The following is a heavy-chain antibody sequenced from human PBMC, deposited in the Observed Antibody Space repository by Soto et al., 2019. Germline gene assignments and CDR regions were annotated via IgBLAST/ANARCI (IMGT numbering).Heavy chain of an antibody. J-gene: IGHJ4*02. CDR2: ITGSGDKT. Sequence: EVQLLESGEGLVQPGGSLRLSGAATSAFRFSSYSMSWVRQTPGKGLEWVSAITGSGDKTYYADSVEGRFTISRDNSKDTHYLQMSSLRAEDTAIYYCANMRGFFEFWGQGTLVTVSS. D-gene: IGHD3-16*01. CDR3: ANMRGFFEF. CDR1: AFRFSSYS. V-gene: IGHV3-23*01.